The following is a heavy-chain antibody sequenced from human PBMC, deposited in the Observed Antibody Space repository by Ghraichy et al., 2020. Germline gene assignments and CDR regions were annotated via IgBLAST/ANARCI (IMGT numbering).Heavy chain of an antibody. V-gene: IGHV4-39*01. D-gene: IGHD2-8*02. Sequence: SETLSLTCTVSGGSISSSSYYWGWIRQPPGKGLEWIGSIYYSGSTYYNPSLKSRVTISVDTSKNQFSLKLSSVTAADTAVYYCARSLVPWYFDLWGRGTLVTVSS. J-gene: IGHJ2*01. CDR3: ARSLVPWYFDL. CDR1: GGSISSSSYY. CDR2: IYYSGST.